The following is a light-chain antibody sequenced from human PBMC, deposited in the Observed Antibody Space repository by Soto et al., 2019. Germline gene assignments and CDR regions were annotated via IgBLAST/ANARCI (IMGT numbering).Light chain of an antibody. CDR3: CSFSGTSTLYV. CDR1: TSDLGSYDY. J-gene: IGLJ1*01. Sequence: QSALTQPRSVSGSPGQSVTISCTGTTSDLGSYDYVSWYQQHPGRAPKLMFYDATKRPSGVPDRFSGSKSGNTASLTISRLQAEDEADYYCCSFSGTSTLYVFGTGTKLTVL. CDR2: DAT. V-gene: IGLV2-11*01.